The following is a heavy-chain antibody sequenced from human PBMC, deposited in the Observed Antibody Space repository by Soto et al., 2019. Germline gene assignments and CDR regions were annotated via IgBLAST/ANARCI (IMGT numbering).Heavy chain of an antibody. CDR1: GFTFSSYA. D-gene: IGHD3-9*01. V-gene: IGHV3-23*01. J-gene: IGHJ4*02. CDR3: AKCSERDFDWLLSSGHPSEY. Sequence: PGWSLRLSCAASGFTFSSYAMSLVRQAPGKGLEWVSSISGSGGSTYYADSVKGRFTISGDNSKNTLYLQMNSLRAEDTAVYYCAKCSERDFDWLLSSGHPSEYWGQGTLVTVSS. CDR2: ISGSGGST.